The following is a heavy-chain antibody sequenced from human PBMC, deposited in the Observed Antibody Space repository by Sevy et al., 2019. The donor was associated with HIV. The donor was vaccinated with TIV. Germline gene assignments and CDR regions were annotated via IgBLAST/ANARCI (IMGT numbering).Heavy chain of an antibody. CDR3: AREGCTQPHDY. CDR1: GFTFAKYS. CDR2: FSFGCGRI. D-gene: IGHD2-8*01. J-gene: IGHJ4*02. Sequence: GGSLRLSCAASGFTFAKYSMSWVRQAPGKGLEWVSTFSFGCGRINYADSVKGRFTISRDDSKNTLFLQMNRLRDEDTATYFCAREGCTQPHDYWGQGTLVTVSS. V-gene: IGHV3-23*01.